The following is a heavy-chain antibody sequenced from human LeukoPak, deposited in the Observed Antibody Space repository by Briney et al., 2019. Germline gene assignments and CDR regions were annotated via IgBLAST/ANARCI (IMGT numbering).Heavy chain of an antibody. CDR3: ARLYSSFFDYYYYMDV. CDR2: ISAYNGNT. CDR1: GYTFTSYG. V-gene: IGHV1-18*01. J-gene: IGHJ6*03. D-gene: IGHD6-6*01. Sequence: ASVKVSCKASGYTFTSYGISWVRQAPGQGLEWMGWISAYNGNTNYAQKLQGRVTMTTDTSTSTAYMELRSLRSDDTAVYYCARLYSSFFDYYYYMDVWGKGTTVTISS.